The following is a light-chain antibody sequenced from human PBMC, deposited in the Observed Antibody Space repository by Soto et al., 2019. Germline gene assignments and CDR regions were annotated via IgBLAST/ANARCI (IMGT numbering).Light chain of an antibody. V-gene: IGKV3-20*01. CDR1: QSIRSSY. Sequence: VLTQSPGTLSLFPGERATLSCRASQSIRSSYLAWYQQKPGQAPRLLIYGASSRATGIPDRFSGAGSATDFTLTISRLEPEDFAVYYCHQYGSAPAWTFGQGTKVEIK. CDR3: HQYGSAPAWT. J-gene: IGKJ1*01. CDR2: GAS.